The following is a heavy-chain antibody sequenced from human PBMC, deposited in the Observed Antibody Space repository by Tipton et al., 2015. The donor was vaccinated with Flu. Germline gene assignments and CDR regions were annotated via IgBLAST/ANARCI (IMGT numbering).Heavy chain of an antibody. J-gene: IGHJ5*02. V-gene: IGHV3-7*01. Sequence: SLRLSCTVSSFTFSDNWMDWVRQAPGKGLEWVANINQGGGQRYYVDSVKGRFTISRDNAKRSLYLQLDSLRAEDTGVYYCSISLNSWGQGTLVTVSS. CDR3: SISLNS. CDR2: INQGGGQR. CDR1: SFTFSDNW.